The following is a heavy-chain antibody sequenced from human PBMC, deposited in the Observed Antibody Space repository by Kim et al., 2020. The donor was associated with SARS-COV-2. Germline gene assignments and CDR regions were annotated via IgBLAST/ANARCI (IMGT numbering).Heavy chain of an antibody. V-gene: IGHV3-15*01. CDR2: IKSKTDGGTT. J-gene: IGHJ5*02. D-gene: IGHD6-19*01. CDR1: GFTFSNAW. CDR3: TTDRLVAVAGTRWFDP. Sequence: GGSLRLSCAASGFTFSNAWMSWVRQAPGKGLEWVGRIKSKTDGGTTDYAAPVKGRFTISRDDSKNTLYLQMNSLKTEDTAVYYCTTDRLVAVAGTRWFDPWGQGTLVTVSS.